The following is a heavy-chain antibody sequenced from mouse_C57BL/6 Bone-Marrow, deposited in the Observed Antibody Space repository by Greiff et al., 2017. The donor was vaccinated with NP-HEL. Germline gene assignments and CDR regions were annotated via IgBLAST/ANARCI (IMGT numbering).Heavy chain of an antibody. CDR3: ASYGSSPYYFDY. D-gene: IGHD1-1*01. Sequence: VQLQQPGAELVKPGASVKLSCKASGYTFTSYWMHWVKQRPGQGLEWIGMIHPNSGSTNYNEKFKSKATLTVDKSSSTAYMQLSSLTSEDSAVYYGASYGSSPYYFDYWGQGTTLTVSS. CDR2: IHPNSGST. V-gene: IGHV1-64*01. CDR1: GYTFTSYW. J-gene: IGHJ2*01.